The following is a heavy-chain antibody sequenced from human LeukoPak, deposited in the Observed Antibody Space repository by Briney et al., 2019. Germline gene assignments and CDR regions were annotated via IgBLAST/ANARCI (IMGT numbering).Heavy chain of an antibody. Sequence: ASVKVSCKASGGTFSSYAISWVRQAPGQGLEWMGRIIPIFGTANYAQKFQGRVTITADESTSTAYMELSSLRSEDTAVYYCARVDAAAWYYYYMDVWGKGTTVTVSS. CDR1: GGTFSSYA. CDR2: IIPIFGTA. V-gene: IGHV1-69*13. D-gene: IGHD6-25*01. CDR3: ARVDAAAWYYYYMDV. J-gene: IGHJ6*03.